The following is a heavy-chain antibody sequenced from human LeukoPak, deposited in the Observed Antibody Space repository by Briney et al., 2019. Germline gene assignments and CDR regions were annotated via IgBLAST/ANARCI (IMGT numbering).Heavy chain of an antibody. CDR1: GFTFSSYW. CDR2: INSDGSST. Sequence: GGSLRLSCAASGFTFSSYWMHWVRQAPGKGLVWVSRINSDGSSTSNADSVKGRFTISRDNAKNTLYLQMNSLRAEDTAVYYCARVGYSSGWYYRLDYWGQGTLVTVSS. V-gene: IGHV3-74*01. D-gene: IGHD6-19*01. J-gene: IGHJ4*02. CDR3: ARVGYSSGWYYRLDY.